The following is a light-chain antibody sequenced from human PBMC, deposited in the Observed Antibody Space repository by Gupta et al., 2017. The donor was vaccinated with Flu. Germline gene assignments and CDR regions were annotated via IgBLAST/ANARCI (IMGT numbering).Light chain of an antibody. CDR3: SSSTSSNTQV. CDR1: SSDVGGYSY. Sequence: GTSSDVGGYSYVSWYQQHPGKAPKLIIYDVSNRPSGVSDRFSGSKSGNTASLTISGLQAEDEADYYCSSSTSSNTQVFGTGTKVTVL. CDR2: DVS. V-gene: IGLV2-14*03. J-gene: IGLJ1*01.